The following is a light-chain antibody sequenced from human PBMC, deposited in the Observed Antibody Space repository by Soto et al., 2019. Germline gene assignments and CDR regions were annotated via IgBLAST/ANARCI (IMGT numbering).Light chain of an antibody. CDR1: SSNIGAGYD. Sequence: QSVLTQPPSVSGAPGQRVTLSCTGSSSNIGAGYDVHWYQQLPGTAPKLLIYGNSNRPSGVPDRFSGSKSGSSASLAITGLQAEDEADYYCQSYDSRLSGYVVGTGTKVTVL. CDR3: QSYDSRLSGYV. CDR2: GNS. V-gene: IGLV1-40*01. J-gene: IGLJ1*01.